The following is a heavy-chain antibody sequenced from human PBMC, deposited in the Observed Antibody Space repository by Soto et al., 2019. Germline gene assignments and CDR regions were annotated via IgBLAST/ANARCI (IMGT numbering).Heavy chain of an antibody. Sequence: GPTRRLSCSASRISFGSYALRRGRQAPEKGLGWGSTISGSEGKTFYAYAVKRRISISRDTSQNTLYLPINSLRAHDTAIYYCARWSYLDYWGQRSRVTVSS. CDR3: ARWSYLDY. CDR2: ISGSEGKT. V-gene: IGHV3-23*01. J-gene: IGHJ4*02. D-gene: IGHD3-3*01. CDR1: RISFGSYA.